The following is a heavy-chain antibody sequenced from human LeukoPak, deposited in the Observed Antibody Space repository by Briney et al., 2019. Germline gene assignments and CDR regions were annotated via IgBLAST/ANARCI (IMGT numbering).Heavy chain of an antibody. CDR1: GFTFSDYI. J-gene: IGHJ4*02. Sequence: GVSLRLSCAASGFTFSDYIMNWVRQAPGKGLEWVASINRNSTYIHYADSVKGRFTISRDNARNSLFLQMNSLRAEDTAIYYCARDEGYYFDSWGQGTQVTVPS. CDR3: ARDEGYYFDS. CDR2: INRNSTYI. V-gene: IGHV3-21*01.